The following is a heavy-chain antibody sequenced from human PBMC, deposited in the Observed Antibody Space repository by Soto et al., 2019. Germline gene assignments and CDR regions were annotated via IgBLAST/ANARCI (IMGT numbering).Heavy chain of an antibody. CDR1: GFTVSSNY. J-gene: IGHJ3*02. Sequence: EVQLVESGGGLVQPGGSLRLSCAASGFTVSSNYMSWVRQAPGKGLEWVSVIYSGGSTYYAESVKGRFTISRDNSKNTLYLQMNSLRAEDTAVYYCATTDDPGMDAFDIWGQGTMVTVSS. V-gene: IGHV3-66*01. CDR3: ATTDDPGMDAFDI. D-gene: IGHD3-3*01. CDR2: IYSGGST.